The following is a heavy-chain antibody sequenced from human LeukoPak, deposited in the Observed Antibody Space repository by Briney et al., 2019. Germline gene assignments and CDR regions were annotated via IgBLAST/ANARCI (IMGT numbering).Heavy chain of an antibody. D-gene: IGHD3-3*01. J-gene: IGHJ4*02. CDR1: EFTFSSYN. CDR3: ARDPTQRYYAFATDY. CDR2: ISSTSNYI. V-gene: IGHV3-21*01. Sequence: GGSLRLSCAASEFTFSSYNLNWVRQAPGKGLEWVSSISSTSNYIYYTDSMKGRFTISRDNAKNSLFLQMNSLRAEDTAVYYCARDPTQRYYAFATDYWGQGTLVTVSS.